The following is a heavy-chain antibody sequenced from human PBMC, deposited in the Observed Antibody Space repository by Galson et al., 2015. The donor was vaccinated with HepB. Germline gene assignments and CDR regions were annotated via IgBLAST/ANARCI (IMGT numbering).Heavy chain of an antibody. CDR1: GGSISSSNW. Sequence: SETLSLTCAVSGGSISSSNWWSWVRQPPGKGLEWIGEIYHSGSTNYNPSLKSRVTISVDKSKNQFSLKLSSVTAADTAVYYCAREVVVPAATNWFDPWGQGTLVTVSS. J-gene: IGHJ5*02. CDR3: AREVVVPAATNWFDP. CDR2: IYHSGST. V-gene: IGHV4-4*02. D-gene: IGHD2-2*01.